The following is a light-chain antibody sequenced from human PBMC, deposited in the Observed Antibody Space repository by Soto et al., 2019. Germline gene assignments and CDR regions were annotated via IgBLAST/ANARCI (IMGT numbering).Light chain of an antibody. Sequence: DIVLTQSPGTLPLSPGESATLSCRASQSADSTYITWYQQKPGQAPRLLIYGASDRATGVPDRFSGSGSGTDFTLTISRLEPEDFAVYYCQHYASSRTFGQGTKVEIK. CDR1: QSADSTY. J-gene: IGKJ1*01. CDR3: QHYASSRT. V-gene: IGKV3-20*01. CDR2: GAS.